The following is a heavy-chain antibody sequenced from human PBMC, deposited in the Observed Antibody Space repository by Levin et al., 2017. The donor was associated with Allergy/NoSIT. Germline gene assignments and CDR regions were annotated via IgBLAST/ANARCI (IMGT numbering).Heavy chain of an antibody. Sequence: GESLKISCAASGFTFGSRDMHWVRQVAGGGLEWVSAIGTGGDTYYAGSVKGRFTISRENAANSLYLQMNTLRVEDTAVYYCAREQNIGNWNDWYFDPWGRGTLVTVSS. CDR1: GFTFGSRD. CDR2: IGTGGDT. CDR3: AREQNIGNWNDWYFDP. D-gene: IGHD1-1*01. J-gene: IGHJ2*01. V-gene: IGHV3-13*01.